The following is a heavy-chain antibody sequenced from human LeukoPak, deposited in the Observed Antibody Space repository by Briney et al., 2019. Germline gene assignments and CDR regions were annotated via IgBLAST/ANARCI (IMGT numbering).Heavy chain of an antibody. CDR1: GGTFSSYA. CDR3: ARAPYYYDSSGYYGYYFDY. J-gene: IGHJ4*02. CDR2: IIPIFGTA. D-gene: IGHD3-22*01. V-gene: IGHV1-69*13. Sequence: ASVKVSCKASGGTFSSYAISWVRQAPGQGLEWMGGIIPIFGTANYAQKSQGRVTITADESTSTAYMELSSLRSEDTAVYYCARAPYYYDSSGYYGYYFDYWGQGTLVTVSS.